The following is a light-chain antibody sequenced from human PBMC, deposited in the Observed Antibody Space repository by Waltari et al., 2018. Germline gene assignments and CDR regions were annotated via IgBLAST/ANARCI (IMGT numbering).Light chain of an antibody. CDR3: VSFTTANTWV. V-gene: IGLV2-18*02. CDR1: RSDVGRYDR. Sequence: QSALTQPPSVSESPGQAVTISCTGTRSDVGRYDRVSWYQHPPPTVPKVRVYAVNKRPPGFPDRFSGSKSGTSASLTISGLQAEDEADYDCVSFTTANTWVFGGGTKVTVL. CDR2: AVN. J-gene: IGLJ3*02.